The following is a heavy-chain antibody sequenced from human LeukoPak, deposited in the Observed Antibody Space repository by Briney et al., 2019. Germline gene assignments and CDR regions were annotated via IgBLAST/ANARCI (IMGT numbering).Heavy chain of an antibody. CDR2: ISAYNGNT. CDR3: ARDLGVSLWDDSSGYFDP. D-gene: IGHD3-22*01. Sequence: GASVKVSCKASGYTFTSYGISWVRQAPGQGLEWMGWISAYNGNTNYAQKLQGRVTMTTDTSTSTAYMELRSLRSDDTAVYYCARDLGVSLWDDSSGYFDPWGQGTLVTVSS. J-gene: IGHJ5*02. CDR1: GYTFTSYG. V-gene: IGHV1-18*01.